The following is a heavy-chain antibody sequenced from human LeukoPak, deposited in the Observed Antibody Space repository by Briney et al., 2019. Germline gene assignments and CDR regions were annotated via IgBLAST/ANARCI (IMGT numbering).Heavy chain of an antibody. CDR2: IYSGGST. D-gene: IGHD2-2*01. Sequence: GGSLRLSCAASGFTVSSNYMSWVRQAPGQGLEWVSVIYSGGSTYYADSVKGRFTISRDNSKNTLYLQMNSLTAEDTAVYYCARLLSTGGPFDYWGQGTLVTVSS. CDR1: GFTVSSNY. J-gene: IGHJ4*02. V-gene: IGHV3-66*01. CDR3: ARLLSTGGPFDY.